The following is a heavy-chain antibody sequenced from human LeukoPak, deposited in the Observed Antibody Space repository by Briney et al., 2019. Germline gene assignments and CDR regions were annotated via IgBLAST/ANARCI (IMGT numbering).Heavy chain of an antibody. J-gene: IGHJ6*03. D-gene: IGHD1-1*01. Sequence: SETLSLTCTVSGGSISSYYLSWIRQPPGKGLEWMGYIYYSGSTNYNASLKSRVTLSVDTSRNQLSLILNSVTAADTAVFYCATEPTRIPYYYMDVWGKGTTVIVSS. CDR2: IYYSGST. V-gene: IGHV4-59*12. CDR3: ATEPTRIPYYYMDV. CDR1: GGSISSYY.